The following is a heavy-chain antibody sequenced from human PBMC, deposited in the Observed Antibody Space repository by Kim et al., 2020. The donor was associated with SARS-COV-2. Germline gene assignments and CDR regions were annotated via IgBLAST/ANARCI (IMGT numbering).Heavy chain of an antibody. CDR1: GFTFSSYD. CDR2: IGTAGDT. Sequence: GGSLRLSCAASGFTFSSYDMHWVRQATGKGLEWVSAIGTAGDTYYPGSVKGRFTISRKNAKNSLYLQMNSLRAGDTAVYYCARGGSDLGYYYYGMDVWGQGTTVTVSS. V-gene: IGHV3-13*01. J-gene: IGHJ6*02. CDR3: ARGGSDLGYYYYGMDV. D-gene: IGHD3-16*01.